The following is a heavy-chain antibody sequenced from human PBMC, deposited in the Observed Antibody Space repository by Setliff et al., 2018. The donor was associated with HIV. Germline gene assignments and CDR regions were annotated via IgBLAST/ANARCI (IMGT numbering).Heavy chain of an antibody. V-gene: IGHV4-34*01. CDR1: GGSFSDYY. J-gene: IGHJ1*01. CDR2: INHSGGT. Sequence: SETLSLTCEVHGGSFSDYYYTWIRQSPGKGLEWIGEINHSGGTNYSPSLKSRVAMSVDTSKNQFSLKLSSVTAADTAVFYCARGGYSYGFGRHRAYFQYWGQGTQVTVSS. D-gene: IGHD5-18*01. CDR3: ARGGYSYGFGRHRAYFQY.